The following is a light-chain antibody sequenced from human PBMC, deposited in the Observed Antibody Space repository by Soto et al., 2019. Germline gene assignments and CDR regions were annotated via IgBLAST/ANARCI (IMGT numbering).Light chain of an antibody. V-gene: IGKV1-5*03. CDR2: KAS. CDR1: QSVSSW. CDR3: QQYKTYET. Sequence: DIQMTQSPSTLSASVGDRVTITCRASQSVSSWLAWYQQKPGKAPKLLIYKASSLESGAPSRFSGSGSGTEFTLTISSLQPDDFATYYCQQYKTYETFGQVTKVEIK. J-gene: IGKJ1*01.